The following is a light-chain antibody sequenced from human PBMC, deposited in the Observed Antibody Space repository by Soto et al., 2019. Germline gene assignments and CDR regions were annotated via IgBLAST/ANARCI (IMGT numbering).Light chain of an antibody. CDR3: SSYTGTRTSV. CDR2: DVR. J-gene: IGLJ1*01. CDR1: SSDVGGYNY. Sequence: QSALTQPASVSGSPGQSITISCTGTSSDVGGYNYVSWYQQHPGKAPKLMLYDVRNRPSGVSDRFSGSRSGNTASLPISGLQAEDEADYYCSSYTGTRTSVFGTGTKVTVL. V-gene: IGLV2-14*03.